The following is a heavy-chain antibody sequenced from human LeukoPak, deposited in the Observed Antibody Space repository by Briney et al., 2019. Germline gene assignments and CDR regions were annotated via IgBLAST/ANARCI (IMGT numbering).Heavy chain of an antibody. CDR2: IKIKTDGGTT. V-gene: IGHV3-15*01. J-gene: IGHJ5*02. Sequence: GGSLRLSCAASGFTFSNAWMSWVRQAPGKGLHWVGRIKIKTDGGTTDYAAPVKGRFTISRDDSKNTLYLQMNSLKTEDTAVYYCTTGVWFDPWGQGTLVTVSS. CDR3: TTGVWFDP. CDR1: GFTFSNAW.